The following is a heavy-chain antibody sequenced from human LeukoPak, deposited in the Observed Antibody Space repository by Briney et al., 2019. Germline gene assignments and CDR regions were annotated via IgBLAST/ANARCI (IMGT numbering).Heavy chain of an antibody. D-gene: IGHD3-3*01. CDR1: GFDFNTFG. Sequence: GGSLRLSCVASGFDFNTFGMHWVRQAPDTGLEWVAVISWDGSDKYYADSVKGRFTVSRDNSKNTLYLQMNSLRAEDTAVYYCAKEQYYDFWSAYYAFDIWGQGTMVTVSS. CDR3: AKEQYYDFWSAYYAFDI. CDR2: ISWDGSDK. J-gene: IGHJ3*02. V-gene: IGHV3-30*18.